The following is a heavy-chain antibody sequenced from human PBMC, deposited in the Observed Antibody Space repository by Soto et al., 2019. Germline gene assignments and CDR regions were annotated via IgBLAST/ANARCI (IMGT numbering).Heavy chain of an antibody. CDR3: ARDFYGSGSYYNPAQFDY. J-gene: IGHJ4*02. CDR2: ISAYNGNT. Sequence: ASVKVSCKASGYTFTSCGISGVRQAPGQGLEWMGWISAYNGNTNYAQKLQGRVTMTTDTSTSTAYMELRSLRSDDTAVYYCARDFYGSGSYYNPAQFDYWGQGTLVTVSS. D-gene: IGHD3-10*01. V-gene: IGHV1-18*01. CDR1: GYTFTSCG.